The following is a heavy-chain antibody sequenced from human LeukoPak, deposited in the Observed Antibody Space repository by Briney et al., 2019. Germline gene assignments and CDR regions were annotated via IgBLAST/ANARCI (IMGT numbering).Heavy chain of an antibody. CDR3: ARGVRVGARERYYDYVWGSYRFAPGGIDV. CDR1: GGSFSGYY. Sequence: SETLSLTCAVYGGSFSGYYWSWIRQPPGKGLEWIGEINHSGSTNYNPSLKSRVTISVDTSKNQFSLKLSSVTAADTAVYYCARGVRVGARERYYDYVWGSYRFAPGGIDVWGQGTTVTVSS. D-gene: IGHD3-16*02. J-gene: IGHJ6*02. V-gene: IGHV4-34*01. CDR2: INHSGST.